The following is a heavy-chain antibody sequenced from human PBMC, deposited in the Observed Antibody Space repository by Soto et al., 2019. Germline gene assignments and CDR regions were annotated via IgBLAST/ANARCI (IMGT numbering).Heavy chain of an antibody. J-gene: IGHJ4*02. Sequence: EVQLAESGGGLVQPGGSLRLSCTASGFSLATFGMNWVRQTPGKGLEWLSYITSSSSITYYADSVKGRFTISRDNARNSLYLQMTSLRDEDTAVDYCARDCGYGNSDEKIGWDSWGQGTLVTVSA. CDR2: ITSSSSIT. CDR3: ARDCGYGNSDEKIGWDS. CDR1: GFSLATFG. V-gene: IGHV3-48*02. D-gene: IGHD5-12*01.